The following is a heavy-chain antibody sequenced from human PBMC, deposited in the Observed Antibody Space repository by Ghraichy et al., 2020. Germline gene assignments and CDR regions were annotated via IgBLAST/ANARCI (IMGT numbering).Heavy chain of an antibody. J-gene: IGHJ4*02. CDR3: ARGGYGGNGFDY. CDR2: ISYDGSNK. CDR1: GFTFSSYA. Sequence: GRSLRLSCAASGFTFSSYAMHWVRQAPGKGLEWVAVISYDGSNKYYADSVKGRFTISRDNSKNTLYLQMNSLRAEDTAVYYCARGGYGGNGFDYWGQGTLVTVSS. D-gene: IGHD4-23*01. V-gene: IGHV3-30*04.